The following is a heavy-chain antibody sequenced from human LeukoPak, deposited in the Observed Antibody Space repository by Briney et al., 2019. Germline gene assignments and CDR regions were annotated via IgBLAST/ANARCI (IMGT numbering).Heavy chain of an antibody. Sequence: GASVKVSCKASGYTFTSYYMHWVRQAPGQGLEWMGIINPSGGSTSYAQEFQGRVTMTRDTSTSTVYMELSSLRPEDTAVYYCAVPDRRGIVGADYWGQGTLVTVSS. J-gene: IGHJ4*02. V-gene: IGHV1-46*01. CDR2: INPSGGST. CDR1: GYTFTSYY. CDR3: AVPDRRGIVGADY. D-gene: IGHD1-26*01.